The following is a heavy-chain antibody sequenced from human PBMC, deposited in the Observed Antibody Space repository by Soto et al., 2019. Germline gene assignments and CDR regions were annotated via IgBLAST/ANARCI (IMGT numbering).Heavy chain of an antibody. CDR1: GFTFSNYG. CDR2: ISDGGSNK. V-gene: IGHV3-30*03. D-gene: IGHD3-22*01. J-gene: IGHJ5*02. CDR3: ARGSIVVRSRDWIDP. Sequence: QVQLVESGGGVVQPGRSLRLSCTASGFTFSNYGMHWVRQAPGKGLEWVAVISDGGSNKDYADSVRGRFTISRDNSRNTLYLQMHSLTAQDTAMYYCARGSIVVRSRDWIDPWGQGTLVTVSS.